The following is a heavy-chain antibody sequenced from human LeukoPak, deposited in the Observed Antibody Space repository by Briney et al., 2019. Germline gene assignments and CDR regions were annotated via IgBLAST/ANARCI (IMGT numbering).Heavy chain of an antibody. Sequence: ASVTVSCTASGYTFTSYGISWVRQAPGQGLEWMGWISAYNGNTNYAQKLQGRVTMTTDTSTSTAYMELRSLRSDDTAVYYCARLESYEGIDYWGQGTLVTVSS. V-gene: IGHV1-18*01. CDR1: GYTFTSYG. CDR2: ISAYNGNT. J-gene: IGHJ4*02. D-gene: IGHD1-1*01. CDR3: ARLESYEGIDY.